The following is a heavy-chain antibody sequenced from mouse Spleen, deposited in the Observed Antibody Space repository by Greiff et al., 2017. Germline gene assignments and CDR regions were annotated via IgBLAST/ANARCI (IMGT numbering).Heavy chain of an antibody. CDR1: GFTFSSYA. J-gene: IGHJ1*03. V-gene: IGHV5-4*01. Sequence: EVMLVESGGGLVKPGGSLKLSCAASGFTFSSYAMSWVRQTPEKRLEWVATISDGGSYTYYPDNVKGRFTISRDNAKNNLYLQMSHLKSEDTAMYYCAREDGNSRYFDVWGTGTTVTVSS. D-gene: IGHD2-1*01. CDR3: AREDGNSRYFDV. CDR2: ISDGGSYT.